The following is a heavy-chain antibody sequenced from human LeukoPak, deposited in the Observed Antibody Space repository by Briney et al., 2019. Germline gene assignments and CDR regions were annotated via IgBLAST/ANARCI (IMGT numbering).Heavy chain of an antibody. Sequence: PGGSLRLSCAASGFTFSSYSMNWVRQAPGKGLEWVANINQHGTDKYYVDSVKGRFTISRDNTKNSLYLQMNTLRAEDTAVYFCARHGGGWSNYFDPWGQGTLVIVSS. D-gene: IGHD6-19*01. J-gene: IGHJ5*02. CDR3: ARHGGGWSNYFDP. CDR1: GFTFSSYS. CDR2: INQHGTDK. V-gene: IGHV3-7*04.